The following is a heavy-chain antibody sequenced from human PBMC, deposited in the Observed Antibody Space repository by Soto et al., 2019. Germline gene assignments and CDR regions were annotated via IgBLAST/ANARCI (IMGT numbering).Heavy chain of an antibody. D-gene: IGHD3-3*01. Sequence: ASVKVSCKASGYTFTSYGISWVRQAPGQGLEWMGWISAYNGNTNYAQKLQGRVTMTTDTSTSTAYMELRSLRSDDTAVYYCARVDYWITSFGVVRVSWLEPCGQGHLVTVSS. J-gene: IGHJ5*02. CDR3: ARVDYWITSFGVVRVSWLEP. CDR2: ISAYNGNT. V-gene: IGHV1-18*01. CDR1: GYTFTSYG.